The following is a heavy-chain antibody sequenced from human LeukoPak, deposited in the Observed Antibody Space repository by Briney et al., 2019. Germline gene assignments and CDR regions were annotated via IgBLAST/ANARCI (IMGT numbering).Heavy chain of an antibody. CDR3: ARDNDSRDPPHFDY. Sequence: ASVKVSCKTSGYTFTGYYMHWVRQAPGQGLEWMGWINPNSGGTNYAQKFQGRVTMTRDTSISTAYMELSRLRSDDTAVYYCARDNDSRDPPHFDYWGQGTLVTVSS. V-gene: IGHV1-2*02. CDR1: GYTFTGYY. J-gene: IGHJ4*02. D-gene: IGHD3-16*01. CDR2: INPNSGGT.